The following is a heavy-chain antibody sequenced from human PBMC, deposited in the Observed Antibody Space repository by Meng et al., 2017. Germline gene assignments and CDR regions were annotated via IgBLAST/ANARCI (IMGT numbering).Heavy chain of an antibody. CDR3: ARVTSSYYFDY. V-gene: IGHV4-31*01. D-gene: IGHD2/OR15-2a*01. Sequence: QMQLQHAGPGLVKPPQTLALPRTVSGVSISSGGYYLSWLRQHPGKGLEWIGYIYDSGSTYYNPSLKILVTISVDTSKNQFSLKLSSVTAADTAVYYCARVTSSYYFDYWGQGTLVTVSS. CDR2: IYDSGST. CDR1: GVSISSGGYY. J-gene: IGHJ4*02.